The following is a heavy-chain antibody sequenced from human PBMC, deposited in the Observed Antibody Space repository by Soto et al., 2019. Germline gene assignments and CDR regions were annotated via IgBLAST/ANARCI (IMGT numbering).Heavy chain of an antibody. D-gene: IGHD2-8*01. Sequence: ASVKVTCKASGYTFTGYYMHWLRQAPGQGLEWMGWINPNSGGTNYAQKFQGWVTMTRDTSISTAYMELSRLRSDDTAVYYCAREYCTNGVCLNYGMDVWGQGTTVTVSS. CDR3: AREYCTNGVCLNYGMDV. V-gene: IGHV1-2*04. CDR1: GYTFTGYY. CDR2: INPNSGGT. J-gene: IGHJ6*02.